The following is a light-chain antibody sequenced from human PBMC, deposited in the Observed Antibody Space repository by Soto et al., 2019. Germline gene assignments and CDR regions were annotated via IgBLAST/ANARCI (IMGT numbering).Light chain of an antibody. CDR1: QGINSY. J-gene: IGKJ1*01. CDR2: GAS. Sequence: DIQMTQSPSSLSASVGDRVTITCRASQGINSYLAWYQQKPGKLPKLLIFGASTLQSGVPSRFSGSGSGTDFTLTISSLQPEDVATYYCQKYDSAPTWTFGQGTNVEIK. V-gene: IGKV1-27*01. CDR3: QKYDSAPTWT.